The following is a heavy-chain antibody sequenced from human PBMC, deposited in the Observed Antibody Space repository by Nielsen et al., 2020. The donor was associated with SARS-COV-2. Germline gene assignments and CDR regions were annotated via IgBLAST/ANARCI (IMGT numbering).Heavy chain of an antibody. CDR3: AADRAPPLDTAMVKLPKTFYYYYGMDV. J-gene: IGHJ6*02. V-gene: IGHV1-58*01. CDR2: IVVGSGNT. Sequence: SVKVSCKASGFTFTSSAVQWVRQARGQRLEWIGWIVVGSGNTNYAQKFQERVTITRDMSTSTAYMELSSLRSEDTAVYYCAADRAPPLDTAMVKLPKTFYYYYGMDVWGQGTTVTVSS. CDR1: GFTFTSSA. D-gene: IGHD5-18*01.